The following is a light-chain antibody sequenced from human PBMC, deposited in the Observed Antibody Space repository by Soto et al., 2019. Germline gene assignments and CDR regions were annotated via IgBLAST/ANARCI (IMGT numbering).Light chain of an antibody. CDR1: SSDVGGYNY. V-gene: IGLV2-14*01. J-gene: IGLJ1*01. CDR2: EVS. CDR3: SSYTSSSTGGYV. Sequence: QSVLTQPASVSGSPGQSITISCTGTSSDVGGYNYVSWYLQHPGKAPKLMIYEVSNRPSGVSNRFSGSKSGNTASLTISGLQAEDEADYYCSSYTSSSTGGYVFGSGTKLTV.